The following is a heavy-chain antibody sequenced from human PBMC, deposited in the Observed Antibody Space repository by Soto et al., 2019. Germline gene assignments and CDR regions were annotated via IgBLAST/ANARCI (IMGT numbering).Heavy chain of an antibody. CDR1: GGSISSGGYS. CDR2: IYHSGST. J-gene: IGHJ4*02. CDR3: ARGGGSYDYVWGSYRYYFDY. V-gene: IGHV4-30-2*01. D-gene: IGHD3-16*02. Sequence: QLQLQESGSGLVKPSQTLSLTCAVSGGSISSGGYSWSWIRQPPGKGLEWIGYIYHSGSTYYNPSLKSRVTISVCRSKNQFSLKLSSVTAADTAVYYCARGGGSYDYVWGSYRYYFDYWGQGTLVTVSS.